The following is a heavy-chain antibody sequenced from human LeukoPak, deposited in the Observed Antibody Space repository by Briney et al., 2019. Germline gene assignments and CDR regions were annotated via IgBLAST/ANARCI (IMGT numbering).Heavy chain of an antibody. D-gene: IGHD6-19*01. CDR3: AGGGLVTDYYYSYMDV. V-gene: IGHV3-53*01. J-gene: IGHJ6*03. CDR1: GFTVSSNY. CDR2: IYSGGST. Sequence: PGGPLRLSCAASGFTVSSNYMSWVRKAPGKGLEWVSIIYSGGSTYYADSVKGRFTISRDNSKNTLYLHMNSLRAEDTAVYYCAGGGLVTDYYYSYMDVWGKGTTVTVSS.